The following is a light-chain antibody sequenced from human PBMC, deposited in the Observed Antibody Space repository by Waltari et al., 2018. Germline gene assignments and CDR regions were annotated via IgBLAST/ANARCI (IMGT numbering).Light chain of an antibody. V-gene: IGKV4-1*01. CDR2: WAS. CDR1: QSVLYTSNNKNY. CDR3: QQYSSAPWT. J-gene: IGKJ1*01. Sequence: DIVMTQSPDSLAVSLGERATINCKSSQSVLYTSNNKNYLACYQQKPGQPPKLLIYWASTRDSGVPDRFSGSGSGTDFTLTISSLQADDVAVYYCQQYSSAPWTFGQGTKVEIK.